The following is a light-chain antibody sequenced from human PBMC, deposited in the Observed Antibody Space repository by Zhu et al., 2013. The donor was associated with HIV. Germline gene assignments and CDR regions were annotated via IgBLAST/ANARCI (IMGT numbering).Light chain of an antibody. CDR2: AAS. V-gene: IGKV1-27*01. J-gene: IGKJ4*01. Sequence: DIQMTQSPSSLSASVGDRVTITCRASQDINNYLAWYQQKPGKVPKLLIYAASTLQSGVPSRFSGSGSGTDFSLTISSLQPEDVATYYCQQSYSTLALSFGGGTKVEIK. CDR3: QQSYSTLALS. CDR1: QDINNY.